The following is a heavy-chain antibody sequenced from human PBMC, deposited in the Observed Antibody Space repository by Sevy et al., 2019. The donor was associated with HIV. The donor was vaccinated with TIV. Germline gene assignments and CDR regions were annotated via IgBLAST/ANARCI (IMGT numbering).Heavy chain of an antibody. Sequence: SETLSLTCSVSGGPISSYYWSWIRQPPGKRLEGIGYIHYSGSTNYNPSLNSRLTISVDTSKNQFSLRLTSVTAADTAVYYCARAPPVRSGDDSLNWFDPWGQGILVTVSS. V-gene: IGHV4-59*01. CDR2: IHYSGST. CDR3: ARAPPVRSGDDSLNWFDP. CDR1: GGPISSYY. D-gene: IGHD5-12*01. J-gene: IGHJ5*02.